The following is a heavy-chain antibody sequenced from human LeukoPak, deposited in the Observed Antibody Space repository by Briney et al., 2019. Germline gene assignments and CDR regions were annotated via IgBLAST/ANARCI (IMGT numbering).Heavy chain of an antibody. Sequence: PGGSLRLSCAASGFTFSSYAMSWVRQAPGKGLEWVSAISGSGGSTYYADSVKGRFTISRDNSKNTLYLQMNSLRAEDTAVYYCAKDSLHSSSWCRWVNWFDPWGQGTLVTVSS. V-gene: IGHV3-23*01. CDR2: ISGSGGST. J-gene: IGHJ5*02. CDR1: GFTFSSYA. D-gene: IGHD6-13*01. CDR3: AKDSLHSSSWCRWVNWFDP.